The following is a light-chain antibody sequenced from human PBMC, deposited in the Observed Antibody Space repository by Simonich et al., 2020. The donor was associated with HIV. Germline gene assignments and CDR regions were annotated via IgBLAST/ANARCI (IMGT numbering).Light chain of an antibody. Sequence: EIVLTQSPGTLSLSPGERITLSCRASQSVSSSYLAWYQQKPGLAPRLLIYDASSRATGIPDRFSGSGSGTEFTLTISSLQSEDFAVYYCQQYNNWWTFGQGTKVEIK. CDR3: QQYNNWWT. CDR1: QSVSSSY. CDR2: DAS. J-gene: IGKJ1*01. V-gene: IGKV3D-20*01.